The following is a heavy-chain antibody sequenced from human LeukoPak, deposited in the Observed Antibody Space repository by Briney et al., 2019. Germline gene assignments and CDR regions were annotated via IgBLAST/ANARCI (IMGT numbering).Heavy chain of an antibody. V-gene: IGHV3-21*01. CDR3: ARVIAAAGTGLLYYYGMDV. Sequence: NPGGSLRLSCAASGFTFSSYSMNRVRQAPGKGLEWVSSISSSSSYIYYADSVKGRFTISRDNAKNSLYLQMNSLRDEDTAVYYCARVIAAAGTGLLYYYGMDVWGQGTTVTVSS. J-gene: IGHJ6*02. CDR1: GFTFSSYS. CDR2: ISSSSSYI. D-gene: IGHD6-13*01.